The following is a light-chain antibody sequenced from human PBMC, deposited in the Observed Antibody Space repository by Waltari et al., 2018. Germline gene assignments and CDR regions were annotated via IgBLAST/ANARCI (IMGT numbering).Light chain of an antibody. J-gene: IGKJ1*01. CDR1: QSVSSY. Sequence: EIVLTPSPATLSFSPGERATLSCRASQSVSSYLAWYQQKPGQAPRLLIYDASNRATGIPARFSGSGSGTDFTLTISSLEPEDFAVYYCQQYNNWPPLFGQGTKVEIK. V-gene: IGKV3-11*01. CDR2: DAS. CDR3: QQYNNWPPL.